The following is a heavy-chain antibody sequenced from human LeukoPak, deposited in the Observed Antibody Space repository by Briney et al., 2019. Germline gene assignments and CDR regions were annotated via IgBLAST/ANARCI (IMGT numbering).Heavy chain of an antibody. J-gene: IGHJ3*02. CDR3: ARGLPFWSGYFAFDI. D-gene: IGHD3-3*01. V-gene: IGHV4-59*11. Sequence: SETLSLTCAVSGGSISSHYWSWIRQPPGKGLEWIGYIYYSGSTNYNPSLKSRVTISVDTSKNQFSLKLSSVTAADTAVYYCARGLPFWSGYFAFDIWGQGTMVTVSS. CDR1: GGSISSHY. CDR2: IYYSGST.